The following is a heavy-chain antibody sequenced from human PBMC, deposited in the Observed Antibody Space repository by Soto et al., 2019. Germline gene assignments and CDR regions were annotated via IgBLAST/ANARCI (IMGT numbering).Heavy chain of an antibody. Sequence: QVQLQQWGAGLLKPSETLSLTCAVNGGSFTGYYWSWVRQPPGKGLEWIGGIKDGGITNYSPSLRSRVPISADAPKKQFSLKVTSVTAAATAVYYCTRGQEGVVATHWDQGTLVTVSS. CDR3: TRGQEGVVATH. D-gene: IGHD5-12*01. CDR1: GGSFTGYY. J-gene: IGHJ4*02. CDR2: IKDGGIT. V-gene: IGHV4-34*01.